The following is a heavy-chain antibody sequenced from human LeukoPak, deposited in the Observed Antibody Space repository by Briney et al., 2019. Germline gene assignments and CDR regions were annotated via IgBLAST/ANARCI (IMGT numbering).Heavy chain of an antibody. D-gene: IGHD4-11*01. CDR2: INWNGGST. CDR1: GFTFDDYG. CDR3: ARRGATTVITSYFDY. J-gene: IGHJ4*02. Sequence: GGSLRLSCAASGFTFDDYGMSWVRQAPGKGLEWVSGINWNGGSTGYADSVKGRFTISRDNSKNTVYLQMNSLRGDDTAVYYCARRGATTVITSYFDYWGQGTLVTVSS. V-gene: IGHV3-20*04.